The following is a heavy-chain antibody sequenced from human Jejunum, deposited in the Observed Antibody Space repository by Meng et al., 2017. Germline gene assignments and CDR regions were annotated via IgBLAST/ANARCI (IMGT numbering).Heavy chain of an antibody. J-gene: IGHJ6*02. CDR3: GYDFWIGAFYDMEV. Sequence: GESLKISCAASGFTFSGSGMHWVRQASGKGLEWVGRIRDKANNYATAYAASVKGRFTISRDDSKNTAYLQMRSLKAEDTAVYYCGYDFWIGAFYDMEVWGQGTTVTVSS. V-gene: IGHV3-73*01. CDR1: GFTFSGSG. CDR2: IRDKANNYAT. D-gene: IGHD3-3*01.